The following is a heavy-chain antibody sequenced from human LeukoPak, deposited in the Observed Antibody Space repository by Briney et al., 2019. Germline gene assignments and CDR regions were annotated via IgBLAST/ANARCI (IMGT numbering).Heavy chain of an antibody. J-gene: IGHJ4*02. CDR1: GFTFTTNA. D-gene: IGHD3-3*01. V-gene: IGHV3-23*01. CDR3: AKRYYDFPLDY. CDR2: ISGRTGAT. Sequence: AGGSLRLSCAASGFTFTTNAMSWVRQAPGKGLEWVSAISGRTGATYYADSEKGRFTISRDNSKSTLYPQMDSLRAEDTAVYYCAKRYYDFPLDYWGQGTLVTVSS.